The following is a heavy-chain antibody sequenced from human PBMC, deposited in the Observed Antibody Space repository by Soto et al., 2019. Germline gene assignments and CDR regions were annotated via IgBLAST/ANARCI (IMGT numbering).Heavy chain of an antibody. Sequence: SVKVSCKASGYPFTGPYIYWVRQAPGQGLEWMGWINPSSGGTEFAEKFQGRVTVTRDTSIRTVFLELNSLTSDDTAMYYCARRRELYYYGMDVWGQGTTVTVSS. J-gene: IGHJ6*02. CDR3: ARRRELYYYGMDV. CDR2: INPSSGGT. D-gene: IGHD3-10*01. V-gene: IGHV1-2*02. CDR1: GYPFTGPY.